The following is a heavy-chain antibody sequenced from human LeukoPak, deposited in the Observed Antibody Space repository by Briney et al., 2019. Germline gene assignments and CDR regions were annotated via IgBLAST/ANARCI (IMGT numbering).Heavy chain of an antibody. D-gene: IGHD4-17*01. CDR2: MYSRGNT. CDR1: GGSISSSSYY. V-gene: IGHV4-39*01. CDR3: AGSSTATTFDY. J-gene: IGHJ4*02. Sequence: PSETLSLTCTVSGGSISSSSYYWGWIRKPPGKGLEWIGSMYSRGNTYHNPSLRSRVTMSVDTPKNQFSLKLSSVTAADTAVYYCAGSSTATTFDYWGQGTLVTVSS.